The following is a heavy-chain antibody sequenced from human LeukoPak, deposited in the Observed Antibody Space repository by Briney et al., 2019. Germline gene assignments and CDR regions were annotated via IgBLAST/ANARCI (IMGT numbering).Heavy chain of an antibody. D-gene: IGHD4-17*01. CDR1: GFTFSSYA. V-gene: IGHV3-30-3*01. Sequence: PGGSLRLSCAASGFTFSSYAMHWVRQAPGKGLEWVAVISYDGSSKYYADSVKGRFTISRDNSKNTLYLQMNSLRAEDTAVYYCARAPELAYGDYYYMDVWGKGTTVTVSS. J-gene: IGHJ6*03. CDR2: ISYDGSSK. CDR3: ARAPELAYGDYYYMDV.